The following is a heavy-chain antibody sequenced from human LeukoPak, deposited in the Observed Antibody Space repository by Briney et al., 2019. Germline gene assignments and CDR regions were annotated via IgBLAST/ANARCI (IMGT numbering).Heavy chain of an antibody. CDR3: ARDIIVRFGELYGRHHDGMDV. D-gene: IGHD3-10*01. CDR2: IKQDGGEI. Sequence: PGGSLRLSCAASGFTFSTYAMTWVRQAPGKGLEWVAKIKQDGGEIYYVDSVKGRFTIFRDNAKNSLYLQMNSLRAEDTAVYYCARDIIVRFGELYGRHHDGMDVWGQGATVTVSS. V-gene: IGHV3-7*04. CDR1: GFTFSTYA. J-gene: IGHJ6*02.